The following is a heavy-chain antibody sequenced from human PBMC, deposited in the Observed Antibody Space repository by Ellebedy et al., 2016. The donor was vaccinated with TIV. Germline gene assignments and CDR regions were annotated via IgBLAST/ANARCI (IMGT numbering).Heavy chain of an antibody. V-gene: IGHV1-18*01. CDR3: ARGIAVAGTYWHFDL. Sequence: AASVKVSCKASGYTFTSYGISWARQAPGQGLEWMGWISVYNGNTNYAQKLQGRVTMTTDTSTSTAYMELRSLRSDDTAVYYCARGIAVAGTYWHFDLWGRGTLVTVSS. CDR1: GYTFTSYG. CDR2: ISVYNGNT. D-gene: IGHD6-19*01. J-gene: IGHJ2*01.